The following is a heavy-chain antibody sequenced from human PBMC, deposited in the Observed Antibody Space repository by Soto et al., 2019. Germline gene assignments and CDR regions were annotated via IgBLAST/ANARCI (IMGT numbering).Heavy chain of an antibody. CDR3: ARRFYDYVWGSYRYDAFDI. V-gene: IGHV4-59*08. D-gene: IGHD3-16*02. Sequence: SETLSLTCTVSGGSISSYYWSWIRQPPGKGLEWIGYIYYSGSTNYNPSLKSRVTISVDTSKNQFSLKLSSVTAADTAVYYCARRFYDYVWGSYRYDAFDIWGQGTMVTVS. CDR1: GGSISSYY. CDR2: IYYSGST. J-gene: IGHJ3*02.